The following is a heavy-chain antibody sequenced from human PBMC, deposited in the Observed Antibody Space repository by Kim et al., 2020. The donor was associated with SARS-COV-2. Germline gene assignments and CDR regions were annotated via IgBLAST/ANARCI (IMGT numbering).Heavy chain of an antibody. J-gene: IGHJ3*01. D-gene: IGHD2-2*01. CDR1: GGTFSMFA. V-gene: IGHV1-69*13. CDR2: IIAIFGET. CDR3: ARGRDIVVETTDHDPFDV. Sequence: SVKVSCKASGGTFSMFAISWVRQAPGQGLEWMGWIIAIFGETSYAQNFQGRVIITADESTNTAYMELRSLRPGDTAVYYCARGRDIVVETTDHDPFDVWGQETMVTVPS.